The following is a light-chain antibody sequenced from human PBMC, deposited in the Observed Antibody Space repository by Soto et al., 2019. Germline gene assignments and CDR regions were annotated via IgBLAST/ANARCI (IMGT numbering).Light chain of an antibody. CDR1: QSISSW. CDR3: QQRSNWPPIT. V-gene: IGKV3-11*01. J-gene: IGKJ5*01. CDR2: DAS. Sequence: TQSPSTLSASVGDRVTITCRASQSISSWLAWYQQKPGQAPRLLIYDASNRATGIPDRFSGSGSGTDFTLTISRLEPEDFAVYYCQQRSNWPPITFGQGTRVEIK.